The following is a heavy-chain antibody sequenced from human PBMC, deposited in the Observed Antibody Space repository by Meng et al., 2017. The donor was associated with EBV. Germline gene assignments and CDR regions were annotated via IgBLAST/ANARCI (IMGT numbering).Heavy chain of an antibody. J-gene: IGHJ4*02. CDR2: IYYSGST. D-gene: IGHD3-10*01. Sequence: QLQLRESGPGQVKPSXXXXRXXXVSGGSISSSSYYWGWIRQPPGKGLEWIGSIYYSGSTYYNPSLKSRVTISVDTSKNQFSLKLSSVTAADTAVYYCARSSPVRFGELSNWGQGTLVTVSS. CDR3: ARSSPVRFGELSN. V-gene: IGHV4-39*07. CDR1: GGSISSSSYY.